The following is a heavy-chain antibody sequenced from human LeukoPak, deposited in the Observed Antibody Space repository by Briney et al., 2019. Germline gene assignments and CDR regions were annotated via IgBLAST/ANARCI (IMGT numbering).Heavy chain of an antibody. CDR1: GFTFDDYA. J-gene: IGHJ4*02. V-gene: IGHV3-9*01. D-gene: IGHD6-19*01. CDR3: AKGLVGGLFDY. CDR2: ISWNSGSI. Sequence: GGSLRLSCAASGFTFDDYAMHWVRHAPGKGLEWVSGISWNSGSIGYADSVKGRFTISRDNAKNSLYLQMNSLRAEDTALYYCAKGLVGGLFDYWGQGTLVTVSS.